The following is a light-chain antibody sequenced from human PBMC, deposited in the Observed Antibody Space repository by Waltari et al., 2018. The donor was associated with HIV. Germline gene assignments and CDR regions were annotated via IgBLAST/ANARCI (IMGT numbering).Light chain of an antibody. CDR3: QVWDSSSEHVV. Sequence: SYVLTQPPSVSLAPGKTASITCGGDNLGSKSVPWYQQQPGQAPVGVIYYDSDRPSGIPERFAGSKAGNTATLTISRVEAGDEADYYCQVWDSSSEHVVFGGGTKLTVL. CDR1: NLGSKS. V-gene: IGLV3-21*04. J-gene: IGLJ3*02. CDR2: YDS.